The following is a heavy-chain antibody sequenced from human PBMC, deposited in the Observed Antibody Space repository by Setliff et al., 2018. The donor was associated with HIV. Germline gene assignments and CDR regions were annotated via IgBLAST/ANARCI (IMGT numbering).Heavy chain of an antibody. CDR3: TRIRAMVRGVTSYDAFDI. J-gene: IGHJ3*02. CDR1: GYTFTSYA. V-gene: IGHV1-8*02. Sequence: ASVKVSCKASGYTFTSYAMHWVRQAPGQRLEWMGWMNPNSGNSGFAQKFQGRVTMTRNSSISTAYMELSSLRFDDTAVYYCTRIRAMVRGVTSYDAFDIWGQGTKVTVSS. CDR2: MNPNSGNS. D-gene: IGHD3-10*01.